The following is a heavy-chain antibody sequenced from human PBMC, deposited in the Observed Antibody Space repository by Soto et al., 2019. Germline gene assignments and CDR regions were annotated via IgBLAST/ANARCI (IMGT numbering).Heavy chain of an antibody. CDR2: ISGSGGST. CDR3: EKDQEDIVVVKADMGRVAFDI. V-gene: IGHV3-23*01. Sequence: GGSLRLSCAASGFTFSSYAMSWVRQAPGKGLEWVSAISGSGGSTYYADSVKGRFTISRDNSKNTLYLQMNSLRAEDTAVYYCEKDQEDIVVVKADMGRVAFDICGQGKMVTVSS. J-gene: IGHJ3*02. CDR1: GFTFSSYA. D-gene: IGHD2-2*01.